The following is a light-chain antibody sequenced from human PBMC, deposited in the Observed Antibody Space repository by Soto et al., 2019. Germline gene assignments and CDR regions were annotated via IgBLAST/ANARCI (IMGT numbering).Light chain of an antibody. J-gene: IGLJ3*02. Sequence: QSALTQPACVSGSPGQSITISCTGTSSDVGGYDYVSWYQQHPGKAPKLMIYDVSNRPSGVSNRFSGSKSGNTASLTISGLQAEDEADYYCSSYTTSSPWVFGGGTKVTVL. V-gene: IGLV2-14*01. CDR1: SSDVGGYDY. CDR2: DVS. CDR3: SSYTTSSPWV.